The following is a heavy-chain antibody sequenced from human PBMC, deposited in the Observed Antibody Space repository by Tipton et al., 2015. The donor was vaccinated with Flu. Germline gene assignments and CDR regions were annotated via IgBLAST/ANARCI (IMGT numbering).Heavy chain of an antibody. D-gene: IGHD6-6*01. CDR3: AKRGLAARSDAFDI. CDR2: INPSGTTR. Sequence: QLVQSGGGLVQPGGSLRLSCAASGFTFSSYEMNWVRQAPGKGLEWVSFINPSGTTRYYADSVKGRFTISRDNSKNTLYLQMNSLRAEDTAVYYCAKRGLAARSDAFDIWGQGTMVTVSS. CDR1: GFTFSSYE. V-gene: IGHV3-48*03. J-gene: IGHJ3*02.